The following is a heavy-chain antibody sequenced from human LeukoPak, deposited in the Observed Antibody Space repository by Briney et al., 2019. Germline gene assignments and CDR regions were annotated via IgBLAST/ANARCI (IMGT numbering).Heavy chain of an antibody. CDR2: INPHSGGT. Sequence: ASAKVSCTASGYTFTGYYIHWVRQAPGQGLEWMGWINPHSGGTNYAQKFQGGVTMTRDTSITTAYMELSSLRSDDTAVYYCARDVGEYCSSTNCYASHYWGQGTLVTVSS. CDR1: GYTFTGYY. CDR3: ARDVGEYCSSTNCYASHY. J-gene: IGHJ4*02. V-gene: IGHV1-2*02. D-gene: IGHD2-2*01.